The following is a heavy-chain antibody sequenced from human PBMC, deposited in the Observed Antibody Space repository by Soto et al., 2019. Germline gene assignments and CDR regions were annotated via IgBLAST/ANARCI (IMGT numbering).Heavy chain of an antibody. CDR2: TFPGDSDT. Sequence: PGESLKISCKASGYSFTNYWIGWVRQMPGKGLEWMGITFPGDSDTRYSPSFQGQVTISADKSISTAYLQWSSLKASDTAMYYCARHESSSGIYYYGLDVWGQGTTVTVSS. CDR3: ARHESSSGIYYYGLDV. J-gene: IGHJ6*02. D-gene: IGHD6-6*01. CDR1: GYSFTNYW. V-gene: IGHV5-51*01.